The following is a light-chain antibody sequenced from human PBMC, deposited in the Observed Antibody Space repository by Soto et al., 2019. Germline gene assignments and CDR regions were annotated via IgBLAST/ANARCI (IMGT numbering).Light chain of an antibody. CDR3: QQYASSPLT. Sequence: EVVLTQSPATLPLSPGERAALSCRTSQNIRSSFFAWYQQKGGQAPRLLIYATSNRATGVPDRFSGSGSGTHFSLTISRLAPEDFAVYFCQQYASSPLTFGGGTNIEVK. CDR1: QNIRSSF. CDR2: ATS. V-gene: IGKV3-20*01. J-gene: IGKJ4*01.